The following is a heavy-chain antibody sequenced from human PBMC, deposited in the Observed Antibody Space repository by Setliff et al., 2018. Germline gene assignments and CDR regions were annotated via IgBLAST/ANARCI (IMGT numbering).Heavy chain of an antibody. J-gene: IGHJ3*02. Sequence: VSCKASGYILTSSGITWVRQAPGQGLEWMGWISGFNGVTNYAQTFQGRITMATDTSTKMAHMELSSLRSDDTAVYFCALTTLSLCSGGNCPNALDIWGQGTMVTVSS. CDR3: ALTTLSLCSGGNCPNALDI. CDR2: ISGFNGVT. D-gene: IGHD2-15*01. V-gene: IGHV1-18*01. CDR1: GYILTSSG.